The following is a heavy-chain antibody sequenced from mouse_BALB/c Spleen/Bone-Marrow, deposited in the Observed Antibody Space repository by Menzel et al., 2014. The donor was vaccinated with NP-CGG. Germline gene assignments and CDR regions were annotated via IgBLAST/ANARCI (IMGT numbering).Heavy chain of an antibody. J-gene: IGHJ3*01. Sequence: VQGVESGPGLVASSQSLSITCTVSESSLTSYGVHWVRQPPGKGLEWLGVIWAGGSTNYNSALTSRLSISKDNSKSQVFLKMNSLQTDDTAMYYCARGGSSRAWFAYWGQGTLVTVSA. D-gene: IGHD1-1*01. CDR1: ESSLTSYG. CDR2: IWAGGST. V-gene: IGHV2-9*02. CDR3: ARGGSSRAWFAY.